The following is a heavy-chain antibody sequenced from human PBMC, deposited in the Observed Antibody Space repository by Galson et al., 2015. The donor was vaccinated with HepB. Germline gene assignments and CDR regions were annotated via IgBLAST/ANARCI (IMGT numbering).Heavy chain of an antibody. CDR1: GFTFSNAW. CDR3: TTEDIVVVVAATVDI. CDR2: IKSKTDGGTT. D-gene: IGHD2-15*01. Sequence: SLRLSCAASGFTFSNAWMGWVRQAPGKGLEWVGRIKSKTDGGTTDYAAPVKGRFTISRDDSKNTLYLQMNSLKTEDTAVYYCTTEDIVVVVAATVDIWGQGTMVTVSS. J-gene: IGHJ3*02. V-gene: IGHV3-15*01.